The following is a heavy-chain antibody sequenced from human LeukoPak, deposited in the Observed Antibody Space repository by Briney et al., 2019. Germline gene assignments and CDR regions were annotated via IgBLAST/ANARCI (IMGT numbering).Heavy chain of an antibody. Sequence: PGGTLRLSCAASGCTFSSYGISWVGQAPGKGLAWVSVISGSGGSTYYADSVKGRFTISRDNSKNTLYLQMNSLRAEETAVYYCAKESMNLILTGYYYSYYYMGAWGKGTPVTISS. J-gene: IGHJ6*03. CDR2: ISGSGGST. D-gene: IGHD3-9*01. CDR3: AKESMNLILTGYYYSYYYMGA. CDR1: GCTFSSYG. V-gene: IGHV3-23*01.